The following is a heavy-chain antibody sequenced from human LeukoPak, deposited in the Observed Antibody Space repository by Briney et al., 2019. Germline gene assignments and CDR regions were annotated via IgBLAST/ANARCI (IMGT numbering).Heavy chain of an antibody. Sequence: GGSLRLSCAASGFTFSSYGMHWVRQAPGKGLEWVAVISYDGSNKYYADSVKGRFTISRDNSKNTPYLQMNSLRAEDTAVYYCAKTAIAAAGSIDYWGQGTLVTVSS. CDR1: GFTFSSYG. J-gene: IGHJ4*02. CDR2: ISYDGSNK. CDR3: AKTAIAAAGSIDY. D-gene: IGHD6-13*01. V-gene: IGHV3-30*18.